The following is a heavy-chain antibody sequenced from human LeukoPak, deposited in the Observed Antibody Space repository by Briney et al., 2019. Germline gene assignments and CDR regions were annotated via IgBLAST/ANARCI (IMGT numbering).Heavy chain of an antibody. CDR2: INHSGST. Sequence: SETLSLTCAVYGGSFSGYYWSWIRQPPGKGREWIGEINHSGSTNYNPSLKSRVTISVDTSKNQLSLKLSSVTSAYTAVYYCARRLGAAGTRGWFDPWGQGTLVTVSS. CDR1: GGSFSGYY. V-gene: IGHV4-34*01. CDR3: ARRLGAAGTRGWFDP. J-gene: IGHJ5*02. D-gene: IGHD6-13*01.